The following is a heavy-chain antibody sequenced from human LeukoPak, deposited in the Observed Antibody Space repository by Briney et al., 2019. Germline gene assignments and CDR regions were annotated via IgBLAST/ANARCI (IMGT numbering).Heavy chain of an antibody. D-gene: IGHD2-21*01. J-gene: IGHJ5*02. CDR2: INPSGGT. Sequence: ASVTVSCKASGYTFNNMHWVRPAPGQGLEWMGIINPSGGTSYAQKFQGRVAMTRDTSTGTVYMELSSLTSDDTAVYYCARDGNYCVDPWGQGTLVTVSS. CDR3: ARDGNYCVDP. CDR1: GYTFNN. V-gene: IGHV1-46*02.